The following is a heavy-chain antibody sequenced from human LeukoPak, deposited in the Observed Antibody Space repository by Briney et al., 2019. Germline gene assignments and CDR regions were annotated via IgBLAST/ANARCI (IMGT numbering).Heavy chain of an antibody. J-gene: IGHJ4*02. CDR1: GYTFTGYY. CDR2: INPNSGGT. V-gene: IGHV1-2*02. Sequence: ASVKVSCKASGYTFTGYYMQWVRQAPGQGLETIGWINPNSGGTNYAQKFQGRVTMTRDTSISTAYMELSRLRSDDTAVYYCARAGCSSTSCYGYFDYWGQGTLVTVSS. D-gene: IGHD2-2*01. CDR3: ARAGCSSTSCYGYFDY.